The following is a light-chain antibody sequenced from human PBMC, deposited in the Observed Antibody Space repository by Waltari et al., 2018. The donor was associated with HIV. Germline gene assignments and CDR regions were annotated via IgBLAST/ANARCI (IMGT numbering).Light chain of an antibody. CDR1: QTISTY. J-gene: IGKJ3*01. CDR3: QQSYSGLT. V-gene: IGKV1-39*01. CDR2: AAS. Sequence: DIQMTQSPSSLSASLGDSVLITCRSSQTISTYVNWYQQKPGRAPNLLIYAASTLHDGVASRFSGSGSGTEFNLTINSLQVEDCAVYYCQQSYSGLTFGPGTKVDV.